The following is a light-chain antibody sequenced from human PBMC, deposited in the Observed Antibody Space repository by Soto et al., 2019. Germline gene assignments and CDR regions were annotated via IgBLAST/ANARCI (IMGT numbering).Light chain of an antibody. J-gene: IGKJ2*01. Sequence: DIQMTQSPSSLSASVGDRVTITCRASQSISSYLNWYQQKPGKAPKLLIYAASSLQSGVPSRFSGSGSGTDFHLTISSLQPEDFATYYCQQSYSTPVFGQGTKLEIK. V-gene: IGKV1-39*01. CDR2: AAS. CDR3: QQSYSTPV. CDR1: QSISSY.